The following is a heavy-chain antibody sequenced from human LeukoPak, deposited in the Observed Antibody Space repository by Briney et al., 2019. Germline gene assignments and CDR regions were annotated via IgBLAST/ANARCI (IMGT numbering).Heavy chain of an antibody. D-gene: IGHD3-10*01. V-gene: IGHV4-4*02. Sequence: GSLRLSCAASGFTFGTYAMSWVRQAPGKGLEWIGEIYHSGSTNYNPSLKSRVTISVDKSKNQFSLKLSSVTAADTAVYYCASVLNYYYGMDVWGQGTTVTVSS. J-gene: IGHJ6*02. CDR2: IYHSGST. CDR1: GFTFGTYAM. CDR3: ASVLNYYYGMDV.